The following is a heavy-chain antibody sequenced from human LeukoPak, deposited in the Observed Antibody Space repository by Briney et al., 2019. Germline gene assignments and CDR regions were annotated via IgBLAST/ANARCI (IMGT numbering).Heavy chain of an antibody. J-gene: IGHJ6*02. CDR3: ARLTAYYYGMDV. D-gene: IGHD4/OR15-4a*01. Sequence: SETLSLTCSVSHYSISNNYYWGWIRQSPGKGLEWIGSIYYSGSTYYNPSLKSRVTISVDTSKNQFSLKLSSVTAADTAVYYCARLTAYYYGMDVWGQGTTVTVSS. V-gene: IGHV4-38-2*02. CDR1: HYSISNNYY. CDR2: IYYSGST.